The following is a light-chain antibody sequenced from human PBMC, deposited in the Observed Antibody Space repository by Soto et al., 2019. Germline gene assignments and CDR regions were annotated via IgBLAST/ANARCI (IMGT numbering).Light chain of an antibody. CDR1: QSVSNNY. V-gene: IGKV3-20*01. CDR3: QQYGSSGT. Sequence: EIVLTQSPGTLSLSPGERASLSSTDSQSVSNNYLAWYQQKPGQAPRLLIYGAPNRATGIPDRFSGSGSGTDFTLTISRLEPEDFAVYYCQQYGSSGTFGQGTKVDIK. J-gene: IGKJ1*01. CDR2: GAP.